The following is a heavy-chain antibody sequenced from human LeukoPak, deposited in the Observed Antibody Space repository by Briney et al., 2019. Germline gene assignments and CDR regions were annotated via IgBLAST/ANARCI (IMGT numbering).Heavy chain of an antibody. CDR3: AKDSGDAEGSGGKPDY. CDR1: GFTFSSYA. J-gene: IGHJ4*02. V-gene: IGHV3-23*01. CDR2: ISGSGGST. Sequence: GGSLRLSCAASGFTFSSYAMSWVRQAPGKGLEWVPAISGSGGSTYYADSVKGRFTISRDNSKNTLYLQMNSLRAEDTAVYYCAKDSGDAEGSGGKPDYWGQGTLVTVSS. D-gene: IGHD2-15*01.